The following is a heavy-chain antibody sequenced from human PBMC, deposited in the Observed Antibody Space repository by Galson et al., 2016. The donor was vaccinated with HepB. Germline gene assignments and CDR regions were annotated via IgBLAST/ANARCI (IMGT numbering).Heavy chain of an antibody. J-gene: IGHJ3*01. CDR3: VRDFKELRVLDVFDL. V-gene: IGHV3-11*01. D-gene: IGHD1-7*01. Sequence: SLRLSCAASGFTFSDYYMNWIRQAPGKGLEWLSFISPSSTTMSYADSVKGRFTISRDNAKNSLYLQLNSLRAEDTAVYYCVRDFKELRVLDVFDLWGQGTMVIVSS. CDR1: GFTFSDYY. CDR2: ISPSSTTM.